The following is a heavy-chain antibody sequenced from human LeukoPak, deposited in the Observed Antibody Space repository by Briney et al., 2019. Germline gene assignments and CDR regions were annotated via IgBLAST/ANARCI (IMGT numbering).Heavy chain of an antibody. Sequence: PGGSLRLSCAASGFTFSSYGMHWVRQAPGKGLEWVAVIWYDGSNKYYADFVKGRFTISRDNSKSTLYLQMDSLRAGDTAVYYCARGGYSYGYTPTYYFDYWGQGILVTVSS. CDR2: IWYDGSNK. CDR1: GFTFSSYG. CDR3: ARGGYSYGYTPTYYFDY. D-gene: IGHD5-18*01. V-gene: IGHV3-33*01. J-gene: IGHJ4*02.